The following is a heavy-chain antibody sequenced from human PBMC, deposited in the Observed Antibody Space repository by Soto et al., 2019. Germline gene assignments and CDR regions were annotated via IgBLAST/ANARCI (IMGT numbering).Heavy chain of an antibody. CDR1: GFTFSSYA. V-gene: IGHV3-23*01. Sequence: HPGGSLRLSCAASGFTFSSYAMSWVRQAPGKGLEWVSAISGSGGSTYYADSVKGRFTISRDNSKNTLYLQMNSLRAEDTAVYYCAKGRNSSGWYSDYWGQGTLVTVSS. CDR3: AKGRNSSGWYSDY. D-gene: IGHD6-19*01. CDR2: ISGSGGST. J-gene: IGHJ4*02.